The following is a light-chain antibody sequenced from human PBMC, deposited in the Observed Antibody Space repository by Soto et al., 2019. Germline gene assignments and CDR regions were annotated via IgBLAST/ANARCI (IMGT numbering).Light chain of an antibody. CDR3: QQLKTESA. CDR2: DAS. J-gene: IGKJ4*01. CDR1: QGINTY. V-gene: IGKV1-9*01. Sequence: DIQLTQSPSFLSASVGDRVTITCRASQGINTYLAWYQHKLGKAPKVLIYDASKSHSGVPSRFSGSGSGTEFTLTISSLQPEDFATYFCQQLKTESAFGGGTNVDIK.